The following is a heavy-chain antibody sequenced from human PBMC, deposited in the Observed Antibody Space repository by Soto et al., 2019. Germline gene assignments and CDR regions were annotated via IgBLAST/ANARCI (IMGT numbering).Heavy chain of an antibody. Sequence: ASVKVSCKPSGYTFTANYIHWVRQAPGQGLEWMGWMATSSGGTRFAQNFQGRVTMTRDTSIATAYMELTTLTLDDTAIYYCARGSGSSWLHYWGQGTTVTVSS. CDR1: GYTFTANY. V-gene: IGHV1-2*02. J-gene: IGHJ4*02. CDR3: ARGSGSSWLHY. CDR2: MATSSGGT. D-gene: IGHD3-10*01.